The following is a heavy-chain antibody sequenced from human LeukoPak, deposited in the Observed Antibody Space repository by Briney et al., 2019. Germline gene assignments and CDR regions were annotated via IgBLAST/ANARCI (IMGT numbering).Heavy chain of an antibody. CDR3: AREVLSTGFPIGTYYYDSSGYRRHFDY. D-gene: IGHD3-22*01. J-gene: IGHJ4*02. CDR1: GFTFSSYE. V-gene: IGHV3-48*03. Sequence: PGGSLRLTCAASGFTFSSYEMNWVRQAPGKGLEWVSYISSSGSTIYYADSVKGRFTISRDNAKNSLYLQMNSLRAEDTAVCYCAREVLSTGFPIGTYYYDSSGYRRHFDYWGQGTLVTVSS. CDR2: ISSSGSTI.